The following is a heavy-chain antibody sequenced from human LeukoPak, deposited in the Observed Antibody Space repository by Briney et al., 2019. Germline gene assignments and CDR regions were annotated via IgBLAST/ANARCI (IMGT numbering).Heavy chain of an antibody. CDR2: IYSGGST. D-gene: IGHD3-9*01. CDR3: ARESSGILTGYYIDY. CDR1: GFTVSSNY. Sequence: GGSLRLSCAASGFTVSSNYMSWVRHAPGKGLEWDSVIYSGGSTYFADSVKGRFTISTDNSKNTLYLQMNSLRAEDAAVYYCARESSGILTGYYIDYWGQGTLVTVSS. V-gene: IGHV3-53*01. J-gene: IGHJ4*02.